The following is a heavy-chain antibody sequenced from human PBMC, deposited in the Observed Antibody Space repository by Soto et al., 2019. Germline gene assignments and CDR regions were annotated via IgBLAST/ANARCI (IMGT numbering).Heavy chain of an antibody. D-gene: IGHD3-22*01. Sequence: SQTLSLTCAISGDSVSSSSAAWNWIRQSPSRGLEWLGRTYYRSKWYNDYAVSVKSRITINPDTSKNQFSLQLNSVTPEDTAVDYCARDPTYYYDSSGYYYDYWGQGTLVTVSS. V-gene: IGHV6-1*01. J-gene: IGHJ4*02. CDR1: GDSVSSSSAA. CDR2: TYYRSKWYN. CDR3: ARDPTYYYDSSGYYYDY.